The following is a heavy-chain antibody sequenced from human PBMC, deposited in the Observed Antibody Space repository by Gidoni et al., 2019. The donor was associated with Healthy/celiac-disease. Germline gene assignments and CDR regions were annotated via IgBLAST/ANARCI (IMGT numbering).Heavy chain of an antibody. CDR3: ATTLKITMVRGVPRYFDL. Sequence: QVQLVQSGAEVKKPGASVKVSCKVSGYTLPELSMHWVRQDPGKGLEWMGGFDPEDGETIYAQKFQGRVTMTEDTSTDTAYMELSSLRSEDTAVYYCATTLKITMVRGVPRYFDLWGRGTLVTVSS. J-gene: IGHJ2*01. CDR1: GYTLPELS. CDR2: FDPEDGET. D-gene: IGHD3-10*01. V-gene: IGHV1-24*01.